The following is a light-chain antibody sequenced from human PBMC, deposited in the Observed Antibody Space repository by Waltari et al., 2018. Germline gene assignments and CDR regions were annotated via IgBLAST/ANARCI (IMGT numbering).Light chain of an antibody. CDR2: AAS. Sequence: DIQMTQSPSSLSASVGDRVTITCRASQSISSYLNWYQQKPRKAPKRLIYAASSLQSGVPSRLSGSGSGTDFTLTISSLQPEDFATYYCQQSYSTPRTFGQGTKVEIK. J-gene: IGKJ1*01. CDR3: QQSYSTPRT. CDR1: QSISSY. V-gene: IGKV1-39*01.